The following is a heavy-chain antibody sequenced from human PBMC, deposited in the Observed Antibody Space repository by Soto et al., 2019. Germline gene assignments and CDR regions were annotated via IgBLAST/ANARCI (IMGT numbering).Heavy chain of an antibody. CDR3: AREGVDGYCMGV. V-gene: IGHV3-74*01. CDR1: GFTFSSYW. Sequence: EVQLVESGGGLVQPGGSLRLSCAASGFTFSSYWMHWVRQAPGKGLVWVSRINSDGSSTRYEDSVKGRFTISRDNARNTVYLQMNILRAEATAVFYGAREGVDGYCMGVLGQGTT. CDR2: INSDGSST. J-gene: IGHJ6*02. D-gene: IGHD3-16*01.